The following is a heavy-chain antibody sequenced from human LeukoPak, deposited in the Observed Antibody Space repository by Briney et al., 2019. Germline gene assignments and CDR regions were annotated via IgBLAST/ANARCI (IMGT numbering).Heavy chain of an antibody. Sequence: SETLSLTCTASGGSISSSSYYWGWIRQPPGKGLEWIGSIYYSGSTYYNPSLKSRVTISVDTSKNQFSLKLSSVTAADTAVYYCASHSGYDSLYYGMDVWGQGTTVTVSS. J-gene: IGHJ6*02. CDR1: GGSISSSSYY. CDR2: IYYSGST. D-gene: IGHD5-12*01. V-gene: IGHV4-39*01. CDR3: ASHSGYDSLYYGMDV.